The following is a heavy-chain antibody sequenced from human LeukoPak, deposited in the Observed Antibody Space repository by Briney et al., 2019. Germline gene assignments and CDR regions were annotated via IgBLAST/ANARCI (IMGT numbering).Heavy chain of an antibody. CDR2: IYPDDSRT. Sequence: KFGESLKISCKGAGYNFPKSWIGWVRQIPGKGLEWMAIIYPDDSRTKYSPSFQGQVTISADRSINTAYLQWSSLRASDTAMYYCARPDYFASHDWGQGTLVTVSS. D-gene: IGHD3-10*01. CDR1: GYNFPKSW. CDR3: ARPDYFASHD. V-gene: IGHV5-51*01. J-gene: IGHJ4*02.